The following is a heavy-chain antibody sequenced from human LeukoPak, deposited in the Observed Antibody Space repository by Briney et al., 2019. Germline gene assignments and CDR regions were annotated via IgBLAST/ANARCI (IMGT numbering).Heavy chain of an antibody. V-gene: IGHV4-39*02. CDR2: IYYSGGT. CDR1: GGSISSSSYY. J-gene: IGHJ6*02. CDR3: ARDFWSGLETPYYYYYSMDV. D-gene: IGHD3-3*01. Sequence: SETLSLTCTVSGGSISSSSYYWGWIRQPPGKGLEWIGSIYYSGGTYYNPSLKSRVTISVDTSKNQFSLKLSSVTAADTAVYYCARDFWSGLETPYYYYYSMDVWGQGTTVTVSS.